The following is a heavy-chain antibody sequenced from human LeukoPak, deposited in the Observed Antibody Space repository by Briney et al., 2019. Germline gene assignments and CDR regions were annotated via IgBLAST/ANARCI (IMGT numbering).Heavy chain of an antibody. J-gene: IGHJ5*02. CDR2: INHSGST. D-gene: IGHD6-19*01. Sequence: SETLSLTCAVYGGSFSGYYWSWIRQPPGKGLEWIGEINHSGSTNYNPSLKSRVTISVDTSKNQFSLKLSSVTAADTAVYYCARSQRRIAVAGTGHFDPWGQGTLVTVSS. CDR1: GGSFSGYY. V-gene: IGHV4-34*01. CDR3: ARSQRRIAVAGTGHFDP.